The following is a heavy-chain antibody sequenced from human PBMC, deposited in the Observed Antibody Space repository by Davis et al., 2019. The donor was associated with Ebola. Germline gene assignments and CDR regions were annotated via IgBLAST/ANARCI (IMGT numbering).Heavy chain of an antibody. CDR3: AKFSYAYYALDV. J-gene: IGHJ6*02. Sequence: SETLSLTCAVSSASISSSSSNWWIWVRQSPGRGLEWIGEIHHTGSTNYSPSLKGRVTMSIDKTQNHFSLTLNSVTAADTATYYCAKFSYAYYALDVWGQGTTVIVS. CDR2: IHHTGST. D-gene: IGHD2-2*01. CDR1: SASISSSSSNW. V-gene: IGHV4-4*02.